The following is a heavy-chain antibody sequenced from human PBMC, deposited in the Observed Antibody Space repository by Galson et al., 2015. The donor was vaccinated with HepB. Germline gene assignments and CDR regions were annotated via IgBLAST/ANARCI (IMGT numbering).Heavy chain of an antibody. V-gene: IGHV1-3*01. Sequence: SVKVSCKASGSTFTSYAMHWVRQAPGQRLEWMGWINPGNGNTKYSQNFQGRVTITRDTSASTAYMELSSLRSEDTAVYYCARDRRITKGLGYWGQGTLVTVSS. J-gene: IGHJ4*02. CDR2: INPGNGNT. CDR3: ARDRRITKGLGY. D-gene: IGHD3-10*01. CDR1: GSTFTSYA.